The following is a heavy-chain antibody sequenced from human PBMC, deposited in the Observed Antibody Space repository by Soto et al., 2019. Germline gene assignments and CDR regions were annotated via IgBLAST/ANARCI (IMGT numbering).Heavy chain of an antibody. V-gene: IGHV5-10-1*01. J-gene: IGHJ4*02. D-gene: IGHD6-13*01. CDR1: GYSFSSDW. CDR2: IVPSDSYT. CDR3: ASTIGSWTQGFDH. Sequence: EVQLVQSGAEVKKPGESLRISCKISGYSFSSDWISWVRQMPGKGLEWMGKIVPSDSYTSYSPSFQGHVTISADKSIGTAYLQWNSLKASDTAMYYCASTIGSWTQGFDHWGQGTLVTVSS.